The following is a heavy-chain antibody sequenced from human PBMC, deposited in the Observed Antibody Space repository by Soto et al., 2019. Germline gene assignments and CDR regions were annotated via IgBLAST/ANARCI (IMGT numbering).Heavy chain of an antibody. CDR1: GYTLTNYG. D-gene: IGHD3-10*01. CDR2: ISPQNGNT. J-gene: IGHJ4*02. Sequence: QVQLVQSGPEVKKPGASVKVSCKASGYTLTNYGITWVRQAPGQGLEWMGWISPQNGNTNYAQKFQGRVTVTTDKSTSTVYMELGSLRSDDTAVYDCARDLRIRGVFGYWGQGTLVTVSS. V-gene: IGHV1-18*01. CDR3: ARDLRIRGVFGY.